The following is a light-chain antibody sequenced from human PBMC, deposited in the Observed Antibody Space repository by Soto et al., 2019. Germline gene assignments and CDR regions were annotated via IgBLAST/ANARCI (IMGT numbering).Light chain of an antibody. CDR1: STDFADFDY. V-gene: IGLV2-14*01. Sequence: QAVVTQPASVSGSPGQSITISCTGTSTDFADFDYVSWYQQHPGKAPKLMIYEVSNRPSGVSNRFSGSKSGNTASLTISGLQAEDEADYYCGSYTTSNTVLFGGGTKLTVL. CDR2: EVS. CDR3: GSYTTSNTVL. J-gene: IGLJ2*01.